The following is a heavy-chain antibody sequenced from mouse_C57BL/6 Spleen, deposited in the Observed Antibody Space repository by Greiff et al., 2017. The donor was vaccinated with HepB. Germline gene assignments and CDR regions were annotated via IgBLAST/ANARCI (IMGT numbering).Heavy chain of an antibody. D-gene: IGHD2-2*01. V-gene: IGHV1-15*01. CDR3: TRWGGVTAFDY. Sequence: VQLQQSEAELVRPGASVTLSCKASGYTFTDYEMHWVKQTPVHGLEWIGAIDPETGGTAYNQKFKGKAILTADKSSSTAYMELRSLTSEDSAVYYCTRWGGVTAFDYWGQGTTLTVSS. CDR1: GYTFTDYE. CDR2: IDPETGGT. J-gene: IGHJ2*01.